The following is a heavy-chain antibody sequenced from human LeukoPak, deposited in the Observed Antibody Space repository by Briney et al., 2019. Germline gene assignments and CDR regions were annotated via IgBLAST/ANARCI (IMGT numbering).Heavy chain of an antibody. CDR3: ARDPSGITGTDWFDP. Sequence: GGSLRLSCAASGFTFSSYAMSWVRQAPGKGLEWVANIKQDGSEKYYVDSVKGRFTISRDNAKNSLYLQMNSLRAEDTAVYYCARDPSGITGTDWFDPWGQGTLVTVSS. J-gene: IGHJ5*02. D-gene: IGHD1-20*01. CDR2: IKQDGSEK. V-gene: IGHV3-7*01. CDR1: GFTFSSYA.